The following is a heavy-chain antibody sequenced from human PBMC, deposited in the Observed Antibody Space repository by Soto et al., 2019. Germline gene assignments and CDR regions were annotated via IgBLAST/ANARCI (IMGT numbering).Heavy chain of an antibody. D-gene: IGHD1-1*01. CDR2: IGTAGDP. CDR3: ARVSGTTGAFDI. CDR1: GFTFSSYD. V-gene: IGHV3-13*05. J-gene: IGHJ3*02. Sequence: GGSLRLSCAASGFTFSSYDMRWVRQATGKGLEWVSAIGTAGDPYYPGSVKGRFTISRENAKNSLYLQMNSLRAGDTAVYYCARVSGTTGAFDIWGQGTMVTVSS.